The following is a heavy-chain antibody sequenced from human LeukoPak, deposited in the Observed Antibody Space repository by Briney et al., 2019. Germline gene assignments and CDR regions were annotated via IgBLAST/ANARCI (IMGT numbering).Heavy chain of an antibody. Sequence: GASVKVSCKASGYTFTSYDINWVRQATGQGLEWMGWMNPNRGNTGYAQKFQGRDTITRNTSISTAYIELSSLRSEDTAVYYWARQNRAFRKAVAGYYFDDWGQGTLVTVSS. D-gene: IGHD6-19*01. V-gene: IGHV1-8*01. CDR1: GYTFTSYD. J-gene: IGHJ4*02. CDR3: ARQNRAFRKAVAGYYFDD. CDR2: MNPNRGNT.